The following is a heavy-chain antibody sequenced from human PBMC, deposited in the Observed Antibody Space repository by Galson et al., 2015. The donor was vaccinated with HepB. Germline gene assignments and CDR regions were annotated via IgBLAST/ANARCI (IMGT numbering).Heavy chain of an antibody. J-gene: IGHJ3*02. V-gene: IGHV3-23*01. CDR1: GFTFSTFA. D-gene: IGHD2-21*01. CDR2: ISDGGDTT. Sequence: LRLSCATSGFTFSTFAMTWVRQAPGKGLEWVSAISDGGDTTYHADSVKGRFSITRDVSKSTLSLQMNGLRAEDTAVYYCAKGDTPWGGFDIWGQGTMVTVSS. CDR3: AKGDTPWGGFDI.